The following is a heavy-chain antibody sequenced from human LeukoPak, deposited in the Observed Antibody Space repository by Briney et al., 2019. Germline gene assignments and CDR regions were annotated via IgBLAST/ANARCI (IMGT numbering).Heavy chain of an antibody. CDR1: GYTFTDYY. D-gene: IGHD5-18*01. Sequence: ASVKVSCKASGYTFTDYYVHWVRQAPGQGLEWMAWINPNSGGTNYAQKFQGRVTMTRDTSISTAYMELRSLRSDDTAVYYCARESRWVQLWYDYWGQGTLVTVSS. CDR2: INPNSGGT. J-gene: IGHJ4*02. V-gene: IGHV1-2*02. CDR3: ARESRWVQLWYDY.